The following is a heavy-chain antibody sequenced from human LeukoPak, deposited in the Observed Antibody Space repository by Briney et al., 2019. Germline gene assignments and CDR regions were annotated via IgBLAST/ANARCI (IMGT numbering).Heavy chain of an antibody. CDR2: IHHSGNS. V-gene: IGHV4-59*02. D-gene: IGHD1-26*01. CDR1: GASVTDYY. CDR3: ARMYSGTYGGIDY. J-gene: IGHJ4*02. Sequence: SETLSLTCTVSGASVTDYYWSWIRQSPGKGLEWISYIHHSGNSDYNPSLRSRVTTSLDTSKNQFSLNLISVTAADTAVYYCARMYSGTYGGIDYWGQGALVTVSS.